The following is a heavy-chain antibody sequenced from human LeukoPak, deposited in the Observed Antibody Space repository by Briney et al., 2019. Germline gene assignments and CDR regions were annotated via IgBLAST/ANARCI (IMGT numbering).Heavy chain of an antibody. CDR3: ATERDYYDSSGYRPGFDY. CDR2: FDPEAGET. Sequence: GASVKVSCKVSGYTLTELSMHWVRQAPGKGLEWMGGFDPEAGETIYAQKFQGRVTMSEDTSTDTAYMELSSLRPEDTAVYYCATERDYYDSSGYRPGFDYWGQGTLVTVSS. J-gene: IGHJ4*02. V-gene: IGHV1-24*01. D-gene: IGHD3-22*01. CDR1: GYTLTELS.